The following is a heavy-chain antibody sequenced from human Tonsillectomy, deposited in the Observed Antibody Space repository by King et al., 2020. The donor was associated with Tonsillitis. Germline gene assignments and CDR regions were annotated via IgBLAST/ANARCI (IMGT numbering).Heavy chain of an antibody. CDR1: GYIFTDDY. CDR3: ATYNVEVAGFDY. J-gene: IGHJ4*02. Sequence: LQLVQSGAEVKKPGASVKVSCKASGYIFTDDYMHWVRQAPGQGLEWMGWINPNSGGTNYAQKFQGRVTMTRDTSISTAYMELSRLRSDDTAVFYCATYNVEVAGFDYWGQGTLVTVSS. D-gene: IGHD6-19*01. CDR2: INPNSGGT. V-gene: IGHV1-2*02.